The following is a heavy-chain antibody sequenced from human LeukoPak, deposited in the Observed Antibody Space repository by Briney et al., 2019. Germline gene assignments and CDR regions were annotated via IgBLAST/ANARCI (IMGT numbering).Heavy chain of an antibody. CDR1: GGTFSSYA. V-gene: IGHV1-69*04. D-gene: IGHD3-22*01. J-gene: IGHJ6*02. Sequence: SVKVSCKASGGTFSSYAISWVRQAPGQGLQWMGRLIPILGIANYAQKFQGRVTITADKSTSTAYMELSSLRSEDTAVYYCARCSDGSSGYCVLYYYYGMDVWGQGTTVTVSS. CDR2: LIPILGIA. CDR3: ARCSDGSSGYCVLYYYYGMDV.